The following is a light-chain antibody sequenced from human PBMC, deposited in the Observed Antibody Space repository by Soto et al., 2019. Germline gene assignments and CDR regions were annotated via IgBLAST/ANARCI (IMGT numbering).Light chain of an antibody. J-gene: IGKJ4*01. Sequence: DIQMTQSPSSLSASVGDRVTITCQASQDITNYLNWYQQKPGKAPKLLIYDASHLETGVPSRFSGSGSGTAFTFTISSLQPEDFATYYCQQYDNLPLLTSGGGTRVEIK. CDR1: QDITNY. V-gene: IGKV1-33*01. CDR2: DAS. CDR3: QQYDNLPLLT.